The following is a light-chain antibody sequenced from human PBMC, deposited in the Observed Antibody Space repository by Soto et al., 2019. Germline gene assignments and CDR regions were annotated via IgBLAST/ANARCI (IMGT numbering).Light chain of an antibody. CDR1: QSIRRF. Sequence: DIQMTQSPSSLSASVGDRVTITVRASQSIRRFLAWYQQKPGKAPKLLIYQASNLESGVPSRFSGSGSGTEFTITISSLQPDDLAVYYCQQYNYYRWTFGPGTKVDIK. V-gene: IGKV1-5*03. CDR2: QAS. J-gene: IGKJ1*01. CDR3: QQYNYYRWT.